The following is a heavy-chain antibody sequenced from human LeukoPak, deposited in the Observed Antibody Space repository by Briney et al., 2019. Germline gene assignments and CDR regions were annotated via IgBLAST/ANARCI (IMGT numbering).Heavy chain of an antibody. CDR2: ISGAGGST. CDR1: GFTFSSFA. CDR3: AKGHTNYGTGFAL. Sequence: GGSLRLSCAASGFTFSSFAMSWVRQAPGKGLESVSLISGAGGSTNYADSVKGRFTISRDNSKNTLYLQMNSLRAEDTAVYYCAKGHTNYGTGFALGGQGPLVTVSS. J-gene: IGHJ4*02. V-gene: IGHV3-23*01. D-gene: IGHD4-17*01.